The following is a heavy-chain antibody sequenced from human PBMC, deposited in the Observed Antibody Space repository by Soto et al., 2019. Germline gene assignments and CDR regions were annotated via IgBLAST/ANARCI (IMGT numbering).Heavy chain of an antibody. CDR2: INAGNGDT. CDR1: GYTFTSYT. J-gene: IGHJ5*02. D-gene: IGHD5-18*01. Sequence: QVQLVQSGAEVKKSGASVKVSCKASGYTFTSYTMHWVRQAPGQSLEWMGWINAGNGDTKYSQKFQGRVTITRDIFASNAYMELSSLRSEDTAVYYCARIGYGYPSGRGWFDPWGQGTLVTVSS. CDR3: ARIGYGYPSGRGWFDP. V-gene: IGHV1-3*01.